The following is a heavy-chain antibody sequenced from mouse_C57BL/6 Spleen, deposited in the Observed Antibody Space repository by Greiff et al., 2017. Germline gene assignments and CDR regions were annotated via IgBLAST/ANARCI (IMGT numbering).Heavy chain of an antibody. D-gene: IGHD1-1*01. J-gene: IGHJ3*01. CDR3: TANSYGPAWFAY. Sequence: EVQLQQSGAELVRPGASVKLSCTASGFNIKDDYMHWVKQRPEQGLEWIGWIDPENGDTEYASKFQGKAPITADTSSNTAYLQLSSLTSEDTAVYYCTANSYGPAWFAYWGQGTLVTV. CDR2: IDPENGDT. V-gene: IGHV14-4*01. CDR1: GFNIKDDY.